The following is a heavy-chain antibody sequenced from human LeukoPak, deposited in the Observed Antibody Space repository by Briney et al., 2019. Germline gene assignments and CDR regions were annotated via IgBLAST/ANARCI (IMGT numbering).Heavy chain of an antibody. Sequence: GGSLRLSCAASGFTFSSYWMSWVRQAPGKGLEWVANIKQDGSEKNYVDSVKGRFTISRDNAKNSLELQMNSLRDEDTDVYYCARAGGYASSWAYWGQGTLVTVSS. V-gene: IGHV3-7*01. CDR2: IKQDGSEK. CDR3: ARAGGYASSWAY. J-gene: IGHJ4*02. D-gene: IGHD5-12*01. CDR1: GFTFSSYW.